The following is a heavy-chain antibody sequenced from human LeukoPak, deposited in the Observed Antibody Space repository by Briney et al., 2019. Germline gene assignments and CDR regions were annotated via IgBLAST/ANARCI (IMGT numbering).Heavy chain of an antibody. J-gene: IGHJ6*02. D-gene: IGHD2-21*02. CDR3: SRDSLSSCGGDCYSGLGV. Sequence: GGSLRLSCAASGFTFSNYWMHWVRQAPGEALMWVSRIKSDGSSTTYADSVKGRFTISRDNAKNTLYLQMNSLRAEDTAVYYCSRDSLSSCGGDCYSGLGVWGQGTTVTVSS. CDR2: IKSDGSST. V-gene: IGHV3-74*01. CDR1: GFTFSNYW.